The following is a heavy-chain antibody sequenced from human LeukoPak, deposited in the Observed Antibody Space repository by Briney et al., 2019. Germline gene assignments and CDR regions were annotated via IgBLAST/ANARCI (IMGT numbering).Heavy chain of an antibody. J-gene: IGHJ4*02. V-gene: IGHV1-24*01. D-gene: IGHD3-3*01. Sequence: GTSVKVSCKVSGYTLTELSMHWVRQAPGKGLEWMGGLDPEDGETIYAQKFQGRVTMTEDTSTDTAYMELSSLRSEDTAVYYRATSAEYYDFWSGPDYWGQGTLVTVSS. CDR3: ATSAEYYDFWSGPDY. CDR2: LDPEDGET. CDR1: GYTLTELS.